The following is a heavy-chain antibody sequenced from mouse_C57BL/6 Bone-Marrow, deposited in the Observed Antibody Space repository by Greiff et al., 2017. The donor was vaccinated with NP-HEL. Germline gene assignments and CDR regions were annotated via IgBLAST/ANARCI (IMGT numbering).Heavy chain of an antibody. CDR3: ARSKIPYDGYYFWYFDV. V-gene: IGHV1-81*01. D-gene: IGHD2-3*01. J-gene: IGHJ1*03. Sequence: QVQLQQSGAELARPGASVKLSCKASGYTFTSYGISWVKQRTGQGLEWIGEIYPRSGNTYYNEKFKGKATLTADKSSSTAYMELRSLTSADSAVYFCARSKIPYDGYYFWYFDVWGTGTTVTVSS. CDR2: IYPRSGNT. CDR1: GYTFTSYG.